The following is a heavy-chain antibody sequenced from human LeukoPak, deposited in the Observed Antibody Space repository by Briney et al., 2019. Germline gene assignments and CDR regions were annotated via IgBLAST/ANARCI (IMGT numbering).Heavy chain of an antibody. CDR1: GGSIGSSSYY. CDR3: ARRSGYYSGAFDI. CDR2: IYYSGFT. D-gene: IGHD3-22*01. Sequence: SETPSLTCTVSGGSIGSSSYYWGWIRQPPGKGLEWIGSIYYSGFTYYKPSLKSRVTISVDTSKNQFSLKLSSVTAAGTAVYYCARRSGYYSGAFDIWGQGTMVTVSS. J-gene: IGHJ3*02. V-gene: IGHV4-39*01.